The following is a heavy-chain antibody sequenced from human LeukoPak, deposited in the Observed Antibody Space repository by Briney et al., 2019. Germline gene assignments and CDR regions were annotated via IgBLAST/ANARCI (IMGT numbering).Heavy chain of an antibody. V-gene: IGHV3-21*01. CDR2: ISRSSSYI. CDR1: GFAFSSYS. CDR3: ARDLAQMKIGAAAGTRYYYMDV. Sequence: GGSLRLSCAASGFAFSSYSMDWVRQAPGKGLEWVSSISRSSSYIYYADLVKGRLTISRDNAKNSLYLRMNCLRAEETAVYYCARDLAQMKIGAAAGTRYYYMDVWGKGTTVTISS. J-gene: IGHJ6*03. D-gene: IGHD6-13*01.